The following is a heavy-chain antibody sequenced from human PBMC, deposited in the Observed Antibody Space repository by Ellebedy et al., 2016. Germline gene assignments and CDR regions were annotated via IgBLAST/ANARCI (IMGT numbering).Heavy chain of an antibody. CDR1: RGSNYA. Sequence: AAVKVSCKASRGSNYAITWVRQAPGQGLEWMGGIIPMFGTTNYAQKFQGRLTITADESTRTAYMELSSLSSEDTAVYYCARMIRGGNYGMDVWGHGTPVTVSS. CDR3: ARMIRGGNYGMDV. V-gene: IGHV1-69*13. J-gene: IGHJ6*02. D-gene: IGHD3-10*01. CDR2: IIPMFGTT.